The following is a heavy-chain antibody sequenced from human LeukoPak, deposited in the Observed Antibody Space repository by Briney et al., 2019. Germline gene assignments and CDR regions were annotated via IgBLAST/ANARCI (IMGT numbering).Heavy chain of an antibody. CDR1: GFTFSSYA. CDR3: AKDQQRQQLATSYFDY. CDR2: ISGSGGST. D-gene: IGHD6-13*01. Sequence: GGSLRLSRAASGFTFSSYAMSWVRQAPGKGLEWVSAISGSGGSTYYADSVKGRFTISRDNSKNTLYLQMNSLRAEDTAVYYCAKDQQRQQLATSYFDYWGQGTLVTVSS. V-gene: IGHV3-23*01. J-gene: IGHJ4*02.